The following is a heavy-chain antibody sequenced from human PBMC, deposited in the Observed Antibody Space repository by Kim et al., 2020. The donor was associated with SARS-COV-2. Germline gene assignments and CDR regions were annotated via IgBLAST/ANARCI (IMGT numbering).Heavy chain of an antibody. V-gene: IGHV4-39*01. J-gene: IGHJ4*02. Sequence: SETLSLTCTVSGGSISSSSYYWGWIRQPPGKGLEWIGSIYYSGSTYYNPSLKSRVTISVDTSKNQFSLKLSSVTAADTAVYYCASILYWPPVGTFDYWGQGTLVTVSS. CDR3: ASILYWPPVGTFDY. CDR2: IYYSGST. D-gene: IGHD2-8*02. CDR1: GGSISSSSYY.